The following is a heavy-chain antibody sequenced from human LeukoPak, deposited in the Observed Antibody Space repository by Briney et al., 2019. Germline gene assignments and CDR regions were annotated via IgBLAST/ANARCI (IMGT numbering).Heavy chain of an antibody. D-gene: IGHD6-19*01. V-gene: IGHV3-30-3*01. CDR3: ARDPPYSSGWYFDY. CDR1: GFTFSSYA. J-gene: IGHJ4*02. CDR2: ISYDGGNK. Sequence: PGGSLRLSCAASGFTFSSYAMHWVRQAPGKGLEWVAVISYDGGNKYYADSVKGRFTISRDNSKNTLYLQMNSLRAEDTAVYYCARDPPYSSGWYFDYWGQGTLVTVSS.